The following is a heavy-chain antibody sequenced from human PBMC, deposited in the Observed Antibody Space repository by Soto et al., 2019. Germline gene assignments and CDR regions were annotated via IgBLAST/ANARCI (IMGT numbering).Heavy chain of an antibody. CDR2: MSYSGST. J-gene: IGHJ5*02. CDR3: SRRAPEGFDP. Sequence: SETLSLTCTVSGGSISKSSYYWVWIRQPPGKGLEWVGSMSYSGSTYYNPSLKSRVAISVDTSKNQLSLQVSSVTAADTAVYYCSRRAPEGFDPWGQGTLVTVSS. V-gene: IGHV4-39*01. CDR1: GGSISKSSYY.